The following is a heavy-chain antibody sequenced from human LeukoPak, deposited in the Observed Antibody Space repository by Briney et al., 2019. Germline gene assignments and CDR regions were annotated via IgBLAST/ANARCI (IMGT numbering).Heavy chain of an antibody. V-gene: IGHV3-20*04. D-gene: IGHD5-24*01. CDR1: GFTFGDHG. J-gene: IGHJ3*01. Sequence: GGSLRLSCAASGFTFGDHGMSWVRQAPGKGLEWVSGVNWNSGSTGYGDSVKGRFTISRDNAKNSLFLQMNSLRAEDTALYYCARVARPRTILTYAFDVWGQGTMVTVSS. CDR3: ARVARPRTILTYAFDV. CDR2: VNWNSGST.